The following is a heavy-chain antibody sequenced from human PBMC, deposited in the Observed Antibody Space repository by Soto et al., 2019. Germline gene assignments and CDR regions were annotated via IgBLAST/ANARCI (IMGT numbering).Heavy chain of an antibody. CDR2: ISAYNGNT. D-gene: IGHD3-3*01. V-gene: IGHV1-18*01. Sequence: ASVKVSCKASGYTFTSYGISWVRQAPGQGLEWMGWISAYNGNTNYAQKLQGRVTMTTDTSTSTAYMELRSLRSDGTAVYYCARDREYYDFWSGPPQHAFDIWGQGTMVTVSS. CDR3: ARDREYYDFWSGPPQHAFDI. J-gene: IGHJ3*02. CDR1: GYTFTSYG.